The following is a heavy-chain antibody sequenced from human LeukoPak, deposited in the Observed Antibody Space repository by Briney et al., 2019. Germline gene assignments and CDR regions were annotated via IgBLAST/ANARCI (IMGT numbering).Heavy chain of an antibody. Sequence: GGSLRLSCAASGFGFSANYMSWIRQAPGKGLEWVSSLSSSSSYIYYADSVKGRFTISRDNSKNTLYLQMNSLRAEDTAVYYCARDSGDYTLGGSYWGQGTLVTVSS. V-gene: IGHV3-11*06. J-gene: IGHJ4*02. CDR2: LSSSSSYI. CDR1: GFGFSANY. D-gene: IGHD4-17*01. CDR3: ARDSGDYTLGGSY.